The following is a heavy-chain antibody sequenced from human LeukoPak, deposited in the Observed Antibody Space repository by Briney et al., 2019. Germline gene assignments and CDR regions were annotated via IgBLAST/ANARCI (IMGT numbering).Heavy chain of an antibody. CDR1: GGSISSSSYY. D-gene: IGHD6-13*01. CDR2: IYYSGST. Sequence: SETLSLTCTVSGGSISSSSYYWGWIRQPPGKGLEWIGSIYYSGSTYYNPSLKSRVTISVDTSKNQFSLMVNSVTAADTAVYYCARGLAAAGTWSLFFYYYYYMDVWGKGTTVTISS. CDR3: ARGLAAAGTWSLFFYYYYYMDV. V-gene: IGHV4-39*07. J-gene: IGHJ6*03.